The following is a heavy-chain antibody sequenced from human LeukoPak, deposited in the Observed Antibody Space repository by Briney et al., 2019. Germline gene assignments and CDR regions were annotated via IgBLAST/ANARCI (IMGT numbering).Heavy chain of an antibody. D-gene: IGHD5-24*01. CDR1: GGSISSYY. V-gene: IGHV4-59*08. CDR2: VYYSGST. CDR3: ARHSSYNNAQYYFDR. J-gene: IGHJ4*02. Sequence: SETLSLTCTVSGGSISSYYWSWIRQPPGKGLEWIGYVYYSGSTNYNPSLKSRITISVDTSKNQVSLKLSSVTAADTAVYYCARHSSYNNAQYYFDRWGQGTLVTVSS.